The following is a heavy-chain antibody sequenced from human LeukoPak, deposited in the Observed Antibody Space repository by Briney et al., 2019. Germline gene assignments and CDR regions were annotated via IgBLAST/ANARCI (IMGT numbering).Heavy chain of an antibody. Sequence: SETLSLTCTVSGGSIRSYYWSWIRQPPGKGLEWVGHIFYSGTTDSNPSLKSRVTISVDTSKNQFSLKLSSVTAADTAVYYCARGKNYYGSGSYYNAKPRPLNWFDPWGQGTLVTVSS. CDR2: IFYSGTT. D-gene: IGHD3-10*01. CDR1: GGSIRSYY. J-gene: IGHJ5*02. CDR3: ARGKNYYGSGSYYNAKPRPLNWFDP. V-gene: IGHV4-59*12.